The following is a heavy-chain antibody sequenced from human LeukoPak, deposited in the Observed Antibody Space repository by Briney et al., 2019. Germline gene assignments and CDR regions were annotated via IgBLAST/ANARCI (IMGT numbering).Heavy chain of an antibody. D-gene: IGHD6-6*01. CDR1: GGSISSYY. CDR2: IYYSGST. Sequence: SETLSLTCTVSGGSISSYYWSWIRQPPGKGLKWIGYIYYSGSTNYNPSLKSRVTISVDTSKNQSSLKLSSVTAADTAVYYCARKGGYSSSSGGWFDPWGQGTLVTVSS. V-gene: IGHV4-59*01. J-gene: IGHJ5*02. CDR3: ARKGGYSSSSGGWFDP.